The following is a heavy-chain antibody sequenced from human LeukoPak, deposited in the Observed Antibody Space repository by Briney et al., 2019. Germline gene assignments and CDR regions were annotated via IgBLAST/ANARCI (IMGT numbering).Heavy chain of an antibody. V-gene: IGHV1-46*01. J-gene: IGHJ3*02. CDR2: INPSGGST. CDR3: ARSQRVDGFDI. CDR1: GYTFTSYY. Sequence: ASVKVSCKGSGYTFTSYYMHWVRQAPGQGLDWMGIINPSGGSTTYAQKFQGRVTMTSDTSTTTVYMELSRLRSDGTAVYYCARSQRVDGFDIWGQGTMVSVSS.